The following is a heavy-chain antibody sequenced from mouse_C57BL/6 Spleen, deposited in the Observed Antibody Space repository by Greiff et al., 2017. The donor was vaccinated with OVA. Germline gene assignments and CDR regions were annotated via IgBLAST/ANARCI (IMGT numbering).Heavy chain of an antibody. CDR2: FYPGSGSI. CDR1: GYTFTEYN. J-gene: IGHJ2*01. D-gene: IGHD1-1*01. V-gene: IGHV1-62-2*01. CDR3: ATHDGCYDSSSYVYFDY. Sequence: QVQLKESGAELVKPGASVKLSCKASGYTFTEYNIHWVKQRSGQGLEWIGWFYPGSGSIKYNEKFKDKDTLTEDKSSRTVYMDLSRSTSEVSALYFCATHDGCYDSSSYVYFDYWGKGTTLTVSS.